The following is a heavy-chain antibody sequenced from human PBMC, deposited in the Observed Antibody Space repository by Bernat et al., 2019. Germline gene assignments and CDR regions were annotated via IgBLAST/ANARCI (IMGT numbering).Heavy chain of an antibody. CDR1: GFTFRSYA. V-gene: IGHV3-23*04. CDR2: ISGSGGST. CDR3: AREGGYDILTGYYKGDFDY. D-gene: IGHD3-9*01. Sequence: EVQLVESGGGLVQPGGSLRLSCAASGFTFRSYAMSWVRQAPGKGLEWVSAISGSGGSTYYADSVKGRFTISRDNSKNTLYLQMNSLRAEDTAVYYCAREGGYDILTGYYKGDFDYWGQGTLVTVSS. J-gene: IGHJ4*02.